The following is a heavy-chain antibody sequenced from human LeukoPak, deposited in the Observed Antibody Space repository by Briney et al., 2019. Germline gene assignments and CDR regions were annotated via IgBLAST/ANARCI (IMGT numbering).Heavy chain of an antibody. CDR1: GGPISSGDYY. D-gene: IGHD5-18*01. V-gene: IGHV4-30-4*01. CDR3: ARARGGYSYGYYFDY. J-gene: IGHJ4*02. CDR2: IYYSGST. Sequence: SETLSLTCTVSGGPISSGDYYWSWIRQPPGKGLEWIGYIYYSGSTYYNPSLKSRVTISVDTSRNQFSLKLSSVTAADTAVYYCARARGGYSYGYYFDYWGQGTLVTVSS.